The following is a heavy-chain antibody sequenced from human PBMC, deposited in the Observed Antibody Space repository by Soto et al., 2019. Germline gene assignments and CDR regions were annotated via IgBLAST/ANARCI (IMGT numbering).Heavy chain of an antibody. CDR2: ILPIFGRT. V-gene: IGHV1-69*13. CDR3: ATGGRGCSYAPRFYFEY. J-gene: IGHJ4*02. Sequence: ASSVKVSCKASGGTFSTNPISWVRQAPGQGLEWMGGILPIFGRTNYAKKFQGRVTITADESTSNDYMELSRLKSEDTAVYYCATGGRGCSYAPRFYFEYWGQGTPVSVSA. D-gene: IGHD5-18*01. CDR1: GGTFSTNP.